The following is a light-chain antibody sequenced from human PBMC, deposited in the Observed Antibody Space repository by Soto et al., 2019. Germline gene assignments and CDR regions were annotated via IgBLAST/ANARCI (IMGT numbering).Light chain of an antibody. V-gene: IGKV1-39*01. J-gene: IGKJ1*01. CDR2: AAS. CDR3: QQSYSTLWT. Sequence: DIQMTQSPSSLSASVGDRVTITCRASQSVSSYLNWYQQKPGKAPKLLIYAASSLQSGFTSRFSGSGSGTDFTLTISSLQPEDFATYYCQQSYSTLWTFGQGTKVDIK. CDR1: QSVSSY.